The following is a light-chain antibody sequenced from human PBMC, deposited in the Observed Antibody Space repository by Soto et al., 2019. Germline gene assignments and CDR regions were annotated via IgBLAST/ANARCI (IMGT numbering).Light chain of an antibody. V-gene: IGLV2-14*01. Sequence: QSVLTPPASVSGSPGQSLTISCTGNSSDVGGYNYVSWYQQHPGKAPKLMIYDVSNRPSGVSNRFSGSKSGNTASLTISGLQAEDEADYYCSSYTSSSTLVFGTGTKVTVL. CDR3: SSYTSSSTLV. CDR2: DVS. CDR1: SSDVGGYNY. J-gene: IGLJ1*01.